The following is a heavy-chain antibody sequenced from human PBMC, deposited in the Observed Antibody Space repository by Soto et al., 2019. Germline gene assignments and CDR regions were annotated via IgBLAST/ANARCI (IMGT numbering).Heavy chain of an antibody. D-gene: IGHD6-13*01. CDR3: AKVGYSSSSFGMDV. Sequence: EVQLLESGGGLVQPGGSLRLSCAASGFTFSSYAMSWVRQAPGKGLEWVSAISGSGGSTYYADSVKGRFTISRDNSKNTLYLQMNSLRAEDTAVYYCAKVGYSSSSFGMDVGGQGTTVTVS. V-gene: IGHV3-23*01. CDR2: ISGSGGST. CDR1: GFTFSSYA. J-gene: IGHJ6*02.